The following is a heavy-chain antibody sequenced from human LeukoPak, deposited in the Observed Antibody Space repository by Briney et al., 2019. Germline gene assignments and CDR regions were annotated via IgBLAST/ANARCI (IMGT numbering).Heavy chain of an antibody. Sequence: SETLSLTCAVYGGSFSGYYWNWIRQPPGKGLEGIGEINHSESTSYNPSLNSRVTISVDTSKSQFSLRLTSVTAADTAVYYCARAPEVKRQRQRVNWFDSWGQGTLVTVSS. CDR1: GGSFSGYY. J-gene: IGHJ5*01. V-gene: IGHV4-34*01. D-gene: IGHD1-1*01. CDR2: INHSEST. CDR3: ARAPEVKRQRQRVNWFDS.